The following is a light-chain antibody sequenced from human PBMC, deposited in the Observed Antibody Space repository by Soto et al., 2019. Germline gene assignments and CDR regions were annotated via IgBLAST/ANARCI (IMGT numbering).Light chain of an antibody. Sequence: DIVMTQSPLSLPVTPGAPASISCRSSQSLLHSNGYNYLDWYLQKPGQSPQLLIYLGSNRASGVPDRFRGSGSGTDFTLKISRVEAEDVGVYYCMQALQPPWGFGQGTKVEIQ. V-gene: IGKV2-28*01. CDR1: QSLLHSNGYNY. CDR2: LGS. CDR3: MQALQPPWG. J-gene: IGKJ1*01.